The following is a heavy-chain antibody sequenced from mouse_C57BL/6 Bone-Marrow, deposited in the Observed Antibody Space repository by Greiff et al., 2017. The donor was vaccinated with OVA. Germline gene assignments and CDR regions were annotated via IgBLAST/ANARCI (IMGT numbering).Heavy chain of an antibody. Sequence: EVKLVESGEGLVKPGGSLKLSCAASGFTFSSYAMSWVRQTPEKRLEWVAYISSGGDYIYYADTVKGRFTISRDNARNTLYLQMSSLKSEDTAMYYCTRDGDYGSSYLDYFDYWGQGTTLTVSS. D-gene: IGHD1-1*01. J-gene: IGHJ2*01. V-gene: IGHV5-9-1*02. CDR1: GFTFSSYA. CDR2: ISSGGDYI. CDR3: TRDGDYGSSYLDYFDY.